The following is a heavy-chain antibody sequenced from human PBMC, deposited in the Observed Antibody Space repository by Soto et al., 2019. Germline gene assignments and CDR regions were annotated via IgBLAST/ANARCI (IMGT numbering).Heavy chain of an antibody. CDR3: ARYSNGAFDI. D-gene: IGHD2-21*01. J-gene: IGHJ3*02. V-gene: IGHV3-64*01. Sequence: GGSLRLSCAASGFTFSSYAMHWVRQAPGKGLEYVSAISSNGGSTYYANSVKGRFTISRDNSKNTLYLQMGSLRAEDMAVYYGARYSNGAFDIWGQGTMVTVSS. CDR1: GFTFSSYA. CDR2: ISSNGGST.